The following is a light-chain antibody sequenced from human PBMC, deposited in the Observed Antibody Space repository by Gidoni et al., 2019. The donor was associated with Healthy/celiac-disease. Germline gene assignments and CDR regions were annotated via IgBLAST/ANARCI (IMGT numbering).Light chain of an antibody. Sequence: EIVLTQSPATLSLSSGERATLSCRASQSVSSYLAWYQQKPGQAPRLLIYDASNRATGIPATISSLGPEDFAVYYCQQRSNWPPFTFGPGTKVDIK. J-gene: IGKJ3*01. CDR1: QSVSSY. CDR3: QQRSNWPPFT. CDR2: DAS. V-gene: IGKV3-11*01.